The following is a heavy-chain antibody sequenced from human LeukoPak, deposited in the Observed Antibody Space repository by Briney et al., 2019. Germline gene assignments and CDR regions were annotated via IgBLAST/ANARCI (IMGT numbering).Heavy chain of an antibody. CDR1: GYTSTGYY. V-gene: IGHV1-2*02. CDR2: INPNTGAT. Sequence: ASLKASSKASGYTSTGYYMFWVRQAPGQRLEWMGWINPNTGATKYAQNFQGRVTLTRDTSIRTTFMELSSLRSDDTAFYYCARDERFCNGDNHYPDLGYWGQGTLVTVSS. J-gene: IGHJ4*02. CDR3: ARDERFCNGDNHYPDLGY. D-gene: IGHD2-15*01.